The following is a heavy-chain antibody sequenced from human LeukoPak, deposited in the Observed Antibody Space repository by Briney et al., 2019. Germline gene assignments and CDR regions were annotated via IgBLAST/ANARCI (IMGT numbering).Heavy chain of an antibody. D-gene: IGHD5-12*01. CDR2: ISSSSSYI. V-gene: IGHV3-21*01. Sequence: GGSLRLSCAASGFTFSSYSMNWVRQAPGKGLEWVSSISSSSSYIYYADSVKGRFTISRDNAKNSLYLQMNSLRAEDTAVYYCARERRGPGAFDIWGQGTMVTVSS. CDR1: GFTFSSYS. CDR3: ARERRGPGAFDI. J-gene: IGHJ3*02.